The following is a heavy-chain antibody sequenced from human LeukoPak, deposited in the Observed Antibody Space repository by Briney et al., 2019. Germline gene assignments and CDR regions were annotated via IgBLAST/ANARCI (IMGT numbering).Heavy chain of an antibody. CDR3: AQLPYYYYYMDV. J-gene: IGHJ6*03. V-gene: IGHV3-48*03. CDR2: ISSSGSTI. CDR1: GFTFSSYE. Sequence: GGSLRLSCAASGFTFSSYEMNWVRQAPGKGLEWVSYISSSGSTIYYADSVKGRFTISRDNAKNSLYLQMNSLRAEDTAVYYCAQLPYYYYYMDVWGKGTTVTISS. D-gene: IGHD1-1*01.